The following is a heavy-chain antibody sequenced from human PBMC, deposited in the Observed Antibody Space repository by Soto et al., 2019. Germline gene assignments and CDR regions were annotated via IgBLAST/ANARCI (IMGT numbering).Heavy chain of an antibody. J-gene: IGHJ4*02. V-gene: IGHV1-58*01. CDR3: AADWSNRPFDF. CDR2: IVGGSGST. CDR1: GFNLTSAD. Sequence: QMQLMQSGPEVKKPGTSVKVSCKASGFNLTSADVQWVRQTRGQRLEWIGWIVGGSGSTNYAQQFQGRLAITRDMSTSTVYMELSSLRSEDTAVYYCAADWSNRPFDFWGQGTLVTVSS. D-gene: IGHD3-3*01.